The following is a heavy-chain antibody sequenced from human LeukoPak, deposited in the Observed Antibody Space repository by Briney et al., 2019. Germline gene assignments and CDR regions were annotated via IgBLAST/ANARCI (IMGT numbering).Heavy chain of an antibody. CDR3: ASLAIFGVVVPTYYYYGMDV. J-gene: IGHJ6*02. Sequence: GGSLRLSCAASGFTFSDYYMSWIRQAPGKGLEWVSYISSSGSTIYYADSVKGRFTISRDNAKNSLYLQMNSLRAEDTAVYYCASLAIFGVVVPTYYYYGMDVWGQGTTVTVSS. D-gene: IGHD3-3*01. CDR1: GFTFSDYY. CDR2: ISSSGSTI. V-gene: IGHV3-11*01.